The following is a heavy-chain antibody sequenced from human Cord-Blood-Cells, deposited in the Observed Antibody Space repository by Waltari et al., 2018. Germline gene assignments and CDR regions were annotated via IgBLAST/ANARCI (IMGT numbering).Heavy chain of an antibody. J-gene: IGHJ4*02. Sequence: QVQLQQWGAGLLKPSETLSLTCAVYGGPLRGYYWSWIRQPPGKGLEWIGEINHSGSTNYNPSLKSRVTISVDTSKNQFSLKLSSVTAADTAVYYCAKTGAGDGTFYFDYWGQGTLVTVSS. CDR1: GGPLRGYY. CDR2: INHSGST. V-gene: IGHV4-34*01. CDR3: AKTGAGDGTFYFDY. D-gene: IGHD7-27*01.